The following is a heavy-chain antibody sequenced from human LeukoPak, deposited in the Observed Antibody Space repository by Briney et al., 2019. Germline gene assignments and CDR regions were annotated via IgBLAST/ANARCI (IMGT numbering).Heavy chain of an antibody. V-gene: IGHV3-11*04. CDR3: AISTTALVGV. CDR2: ISSSGSST. J-gene: IGHJ4*02. D-gene: IGHD2/OR15-2a*01. CDR1: GFTLSDYF. Sequence: GGSLRLSRAASGFTLSDYFMTWIRQAPGKGLEWVSYISSSGSSTYYADSVKGRFAISTDNAKNSLCLQMNSLRAEDTAVYYCAISTTALVGVWGQGTLVTVSS.